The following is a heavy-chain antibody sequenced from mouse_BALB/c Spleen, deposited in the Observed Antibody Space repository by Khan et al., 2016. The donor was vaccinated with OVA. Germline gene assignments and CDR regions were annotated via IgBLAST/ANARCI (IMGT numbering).Heavy chain of an antibody. Sequence: QLEESGPELVRPGASVKISCKASGYSFTGYFMNWVMQSHGKSLEWIGRINPHIGETFYNQRFKDKATLTVDESSSTAHMELRSLASEDSAVYYYTRIYRSDFDYWGQGTTLTVSS. CDR2: INPHIGET. D-gene: IGHD1-1*01. CDR1: GYSFTGYF. V-gene: IGHV1-20*02. CDR3: TRIYRSDFDY. J-gene: IGHJ2*01.